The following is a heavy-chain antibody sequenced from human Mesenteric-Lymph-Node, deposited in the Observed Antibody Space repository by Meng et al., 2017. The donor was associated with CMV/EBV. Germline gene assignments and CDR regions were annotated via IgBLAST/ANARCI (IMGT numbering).Heavy chain of an antibody. Sequence: SETSLTCTVSGGSISSSSYYWGWIRQPPGKGLEWIGSIYYSGSTYYNPSLKSRVTISVDTSKNQFSLKLSSVTAADTAVYYCARDYYYDSSGPWGQGTLVTVSS. CDR3: ARDYYYDSSGP. D-gene: IGHD3-22*01. J-gene: IGHJ5*02. V-gene: IGHV4-39*07. CDR1: GGSISSSSYY. CDR2: IYYSGST.